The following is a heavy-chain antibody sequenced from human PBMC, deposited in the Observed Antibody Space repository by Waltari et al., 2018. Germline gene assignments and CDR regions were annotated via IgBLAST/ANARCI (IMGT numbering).Heavy chain of an antibody. Sequence: LRLSCAASGFPFDHYAMARVRQAPGTGLEWVSGINWDGSSTGYADSVKGRFTISRDNAKNSLHLHVNSLTAEDTAFYYCARVNSNYVNWFDPWGQGTLVIVSS. CDR3: ARVNSNYVNWFDP. J-gene: IGHJ5*02. CDR2: INWDGSST. CDR1: GFPFDHYA. V-gene: IGHV3-20*04. D-gene: IGHD4-4*01.